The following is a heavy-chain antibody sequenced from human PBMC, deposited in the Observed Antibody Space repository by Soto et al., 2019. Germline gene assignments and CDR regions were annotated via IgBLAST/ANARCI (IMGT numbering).Heavy chain of an antibody. Sequence: ASVKVSCKASGYTFTSYGISWVRQAPGQGLEWMGWISAYNGNTNYAQKLQGRVTMTTDTSTSTAYMELRSLRSDDTAVYYCARRALLTGTISYYYYYYMDVWGKGTTVTVSS. J-gene: IGHJ6*03. CDR2: ISAYNGNT. CDR3: ARRALLTGTISYYYYYYMDV. V-gene: IGHV1-18*01. CDR1: GYTFTSYG. D-gene: IGHD1-7*01.